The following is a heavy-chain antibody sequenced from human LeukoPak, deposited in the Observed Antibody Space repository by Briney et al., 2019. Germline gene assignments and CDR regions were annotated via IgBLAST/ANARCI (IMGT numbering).Heavy chain of an antibody. J-gene: IGHJ4*02. Sequence: GGSLRLSCVASGFXFSSYNINWVRQAPGKGLEWISYISSSSSRIYYADSVKGRFTISRDNAKNSLYLQMNSLRDEDTAVYYCASDYEGIVWFGKLSYWGQGALVTVSS. D-gene: IGHD3-10*01. V-gene: IGHV3-48*02. CDR3: ASDYEGIVWFGKLSY. CDR1: GFXFSSYN. CDR2: ISSSSSRI.